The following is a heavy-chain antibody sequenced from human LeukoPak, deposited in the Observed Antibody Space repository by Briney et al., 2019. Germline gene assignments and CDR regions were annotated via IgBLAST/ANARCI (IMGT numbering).Heavy chain of an antibody. Sequence: GGSLRLSCAAPGFTFSNHSMNWVREAPGKGLEWVSSISSSTYIYYADSAKGRFTISRDNAKNSLYLQMISLTAEDTALYYCTREGYGDYVQAFDIWGQGTMVTVSS. CDR3: TREGYGDYVQAFDI. D-gene: IGHD4-17*01. CDR2: ISSSTYI. J-gene: IGHJ3*02. V-gene: IGHV3-21*01. CDR1: GFTFSNHS.